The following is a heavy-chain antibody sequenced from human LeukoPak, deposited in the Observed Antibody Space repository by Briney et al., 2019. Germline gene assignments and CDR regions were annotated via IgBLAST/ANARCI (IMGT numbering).Heavy chain of an antibody. Sequence: GGSLRLSCAASEFTFVRYAMNWVRQAPGKGLEWVSYISSSSYKIGYADSVKGRFTISRDNSKNSLYLQMDSLRVEDTAVYYCVRDPSYGSSWYYYMDVWGKGTTVTVSS. D-gene: IGHD6-13*01. CDR2: ISSSSYKI. CDR3: VRDPSYGSSWYYYMDV. CDR1: EFTFVRYA. J-gene: IGHJ6*03. V-gene: IGHV3-48*04.